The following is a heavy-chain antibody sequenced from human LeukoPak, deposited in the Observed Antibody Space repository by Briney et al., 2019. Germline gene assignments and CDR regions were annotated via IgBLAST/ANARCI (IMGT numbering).Heavy chain of an antibody. V-gene: IGHV1-8*01. Sequence: ASVKASCKASGYTFTSYDFNWLRQATGQGPEWMGWMNPNSGATGYAQKFQGRVTITADESTSTAYMELSSLRSEDTAVYYCARFSGGRYSSSWIDFDYWGQGTLVTVSS. CDR1: GYTFTSYD. CDR3: ARFSGGRYSSSWIDFDY. J-gene: IGHJ4*02. CDR2: MNPNSGAT. D-gene: IGHD6-13*01.